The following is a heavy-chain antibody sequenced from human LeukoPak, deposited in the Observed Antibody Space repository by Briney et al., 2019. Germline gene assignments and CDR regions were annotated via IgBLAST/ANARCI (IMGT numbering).Heavy chain of an antibody. J-gene: IGHJ4*02. CDR3: ARGSYGGNVIDY. CDR2: INPSGGST. CDR1: GYAFTSYY. Sequence: ASVTVSCKASGYAFTSYYMHWVRQAPGQGLEWMGIINPSGGSTSYAQKFQGRVTMTRDTSTSTVYMELSSLRSEDTAVYYCARGSYGGNVIDYWGQGTLVTVSS. V-gene: IGHV1-46*01. D-gene: IGHD4-23*01.